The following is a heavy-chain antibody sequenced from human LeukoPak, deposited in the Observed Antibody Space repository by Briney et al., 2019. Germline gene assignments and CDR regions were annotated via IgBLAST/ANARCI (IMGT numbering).Heavy chain of an antibody. D-gene: IGHD6-13*01. CDR1: GFPFSSYW. J-gene: IGHJ3*02. CDR2: IKQDGGEK. Sequence: PGGSLRLSCAASGFPFSSYWMSWVRQAPGKGLEWVANIKQDGGEKFYVDSVKGRFTISRDNAKNSLYLQMNSLRAEDTAVYYCARDAPWGIAAAGAFDIWGQGTMVTVSS. CDR3: ARDAPWGIAAAGAFDI. V-gene: IGHV3-7*01.